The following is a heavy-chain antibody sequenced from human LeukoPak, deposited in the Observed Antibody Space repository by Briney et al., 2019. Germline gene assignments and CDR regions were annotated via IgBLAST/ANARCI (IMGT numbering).Heavy chain of an antibody. J-gene: IGHJ4*02. Sequence: GGSLRLSCAASGFTFSSYTMSWVRQAPGKGLEWVSGVSGSGGTTYYADSAKGRFTITRDNSRNTLYLRRSSLRVEDTAIYYCVKGSTAMVTYYFDYWGQGTLVTVSS. V-gene: IGHV3-23*01. CDR1: GFTFSSYT. D-gene: IGHD5-18*01. CDR2: VSGSGGTT. CDR3: VKGSTAMVTYYFDY.